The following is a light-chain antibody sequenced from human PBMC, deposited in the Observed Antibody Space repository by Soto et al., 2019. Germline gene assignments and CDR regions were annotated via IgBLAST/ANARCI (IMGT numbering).Light chain of an antibody. CDR2: AAT. J-gene: IGKJ4*01. CDR3: QEYYSYPPLT. V-gene: IGKV1-8*01. CDR1: QGISSY. Sequence: AIRMTQSPSSLSASTGDRVTITCRARQGISSYLAWYQQKPGKAPKLLIYAATTLQSGVRSRFSGSGSGTDFTLTISCLQSEDFATYDGQEYYSYPPLTFGGGTKVEIK.